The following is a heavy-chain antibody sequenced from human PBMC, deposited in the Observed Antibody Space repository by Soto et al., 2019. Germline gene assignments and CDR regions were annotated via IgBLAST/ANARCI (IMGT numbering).Heavy chain of an antibody. CDR2: ISYDGSNK. J-gene: IGHJ6*02. CDR3: ARGGTWGWNQLPKDYYYGMDV. CDR1: GFTFSSSA. Sequence: GGSLRLSCAASGFTFSSSAMHGVRQAPGKGLESLAVISYDGSNKYYAGSVKGRFTISRDNSKNTLYLQMNSLRAEDTAVYYCARGGTWGWNQLPKDYYYGMDVWGQGTTVTVSS. V-gene: IGHV3-30-3*01. D-gene: IGHD2-2*01.